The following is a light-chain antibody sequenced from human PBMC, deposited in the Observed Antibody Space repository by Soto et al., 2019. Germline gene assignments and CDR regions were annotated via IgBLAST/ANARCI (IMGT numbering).Light chain of an antibody. J-gene: IGLJ2*01. V-gene: IGLV2-8*01. CDR1: SSDVGGYNY. CDR2: EVS. Sequence: QSALTQPPSASGSPGQSVTISCTGTSSDVGGYNYVSWYQHHPGKAPKLMIYEVSKRPSGVPDRFSGSKAGNTASLPVSGLQAEDEADYYCSSYAGSNNFEVVFGGGTKLTVL. CDR3: SSYAGSNNFEVV.